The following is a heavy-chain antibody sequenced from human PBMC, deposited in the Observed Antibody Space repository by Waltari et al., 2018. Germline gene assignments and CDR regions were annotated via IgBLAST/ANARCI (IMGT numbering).Heavy chain of an antibody. CDR1: GGTFSSYA. CDR2: IIPIFGTA. Sequence: QVQLVQSGAEVKKPGSSVKVSCKASGGTFSSYAISWVRTAPGQGLEWMGRIIPIFGTANYAQKFQGRVTITADKSTSTAYMELSSLRSEDTAVYYCARDKYGDYEATKGDAFDIWGQGTMVTVSS. J-gene: IGHJ3*02. CDR3: ARDKYGDYEATKGDAFDI. D-gene: IGHD4-17*01. V-gene: IGHV1-69*13.